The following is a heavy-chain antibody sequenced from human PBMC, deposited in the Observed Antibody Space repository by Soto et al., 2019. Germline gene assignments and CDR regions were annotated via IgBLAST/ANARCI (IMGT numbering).Heavy chain of an antibody. CDR3: ARPRVPSRYYYDSSGYYLDAFDI. Sequence: WASVKVSCKASGYTFTSYYMHWVRQAPGQGLEWMGIINPSGGSTSYAQKFQGRVTMTRDTSTSTVYMELSSLRSEDTAVYYCARPRVPSRYYYDSSGYYLDAFDIWGQGTMVTVSS. V-gene: IGHV1-46*01. CDR1: GYTFTSYY. J-gene: IGHJ3*02. D-gene: IGHD3-22*01. CDR2: INPSGGST.